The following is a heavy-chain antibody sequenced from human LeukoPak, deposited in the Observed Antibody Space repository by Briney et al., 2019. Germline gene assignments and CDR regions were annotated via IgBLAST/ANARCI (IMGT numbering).Heavy chain of an antibody. CDR2: IHHTGTT. Sequence: SETLSLTCTVSGGSINTDNYYWSWIRQSPVKGLEWIGYIHHTGTTYYNPSLRSRVSISVFTSNNQFSLTLISVTAADTAVYYCARNLLPYFGELDPWGRGTLVTVSS. CDR1: GGSINTDNYY. D-gene: IGHD3-10*01. CDR3: ARNLLPYFGELDP. V-gene: IGHV4-31*03. J-gene: IGHJ5*02.